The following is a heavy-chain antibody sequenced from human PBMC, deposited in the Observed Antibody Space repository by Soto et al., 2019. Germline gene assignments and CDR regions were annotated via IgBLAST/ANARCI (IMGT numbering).Heavy chain of an antibody. J-gene: IGHJ4*02. CDR2: IIPILGIA. Sequence: QVQLVQSGAEVKKPGSSVKVSCKASGGTFSSYTISWVRQAPGQGLEWMGRIIPILGIANYAQKFQGRVRXTXDXYTSTAYMELSSLRSEDTAVYYGASGGVGATIQNDYWGQGTLVTVSS. CDR3: ASGGVGATIQNDY. V-gene: IGHV1-69*02. D-gene: IGHD5-12*01. CDR1: GGTFSSYT.